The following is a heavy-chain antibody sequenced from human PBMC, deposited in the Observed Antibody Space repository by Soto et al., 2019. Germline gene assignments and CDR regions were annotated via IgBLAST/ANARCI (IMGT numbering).Heavy chain of an antibody. J-gene: IGHJ4*02. CDR3: AKVPSIAARDY. CDR2: ISYDGSNK. D-gene: IGHD6-6*01. Sequence: LRLSCAASGFTFSSYGMHCVRQAPGKGLEWVAVISYDGSNKYYADSVKGRFTISRDNSKNTLYLQMNSLRAEDTAVYYCAKVPSIAARDYWGQGTLVTVSS. V-gene: IGHV3-30*18. CDR1: GFTFSSYG.